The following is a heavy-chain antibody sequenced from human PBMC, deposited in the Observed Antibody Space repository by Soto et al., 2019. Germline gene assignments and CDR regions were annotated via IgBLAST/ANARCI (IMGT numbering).Heavy chain of an antibody. Sequence: ASVKVSCKTSGYTFTTYYLHWVRQAPGQGLEWMGWIDPNSGVTNYAQKFQGRVTVTRDTSISTTYMELSSLTSDDTAVYYCAKENFKFDSWGQGTLVTVSS. J-gene: IGHJ4*02. CDR3: AKENFKFDS. V-gene: IGHV1-2*02. CDR1: GYTFTTYY. D-gene: IGHD1-7*01. CDR2: IDPNSGVT.